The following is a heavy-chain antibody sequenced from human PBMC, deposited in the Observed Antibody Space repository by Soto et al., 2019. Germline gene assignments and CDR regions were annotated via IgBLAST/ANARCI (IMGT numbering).Heavy chain of an antibody. CDR2: IGASGDIT. V-gene: IGHV3-23*01. D-gene: IGHD3-10*01. Sequence: PGRTPRLCCAAYGLSLNNFAMCWVRQAPGKGLEWVAGIGASGDITWYADSVKGRLSISRDNSKNTLYLQLNSLRFEDTAVYYCVIYYLYDGGRDFFYF. CDR1: GLSLNNFA. CDR3: VIYYLYDGGRDFFYF. J-gene: IGHJ1*01.